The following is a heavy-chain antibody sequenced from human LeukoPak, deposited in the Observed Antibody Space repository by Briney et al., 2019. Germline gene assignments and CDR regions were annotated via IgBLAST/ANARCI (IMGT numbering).Heavy chain of an antibody. CDR1: GYTVTSYY. J-gene: IGHJ6*02. V-gene: IGHV1-69*13. CDR3: AGSEGSGSYYRDYYYYGMDV. D-gene: IGHD3-10*01. Sequence: SVKVSCKASGYTVTSYYMHWVRQAPGQGLEWMGGIIPIFGTANYAQKFQGRVTITADESTSTAYMELSSLRSEDTAVYYCAGSEGSGSYYRDYYYYGMDVWGQGTTVTVSS. CDR2: IIPIFGTA.